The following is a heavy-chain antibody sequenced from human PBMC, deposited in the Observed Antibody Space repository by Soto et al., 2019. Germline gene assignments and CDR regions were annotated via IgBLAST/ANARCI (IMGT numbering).Heavy chain of an antibody. Sequence: QGLLVQSGPEVGEPGASVRVSCQASGYTFTDYQIHWVRQAPGQGLEWMGWINPDNGRATFAQKFQGRVTFTRDKSTHTAYMGVSSPSSDDTAIFYCATWIGYWDLEGFDYWGQGTLVTVSS. CDR1: GYTFTDYQ. J-gene: IGHJ4*02. CDR3: ATWIGYWDLEGFDY. D-gene: IGHD5-12*01. CDR2: INPDNGRA. V-gene: IGHV1-2*02.